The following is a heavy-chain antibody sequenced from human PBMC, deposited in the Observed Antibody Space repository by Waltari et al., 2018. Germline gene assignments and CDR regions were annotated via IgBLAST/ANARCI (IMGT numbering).Heavy chain of an antibody. J-gene: IGHJ5*02. CDR2: MNPNSGNT. D-gene: IGHD1-7*01. CDR3: ARARGIWNYGFDP. V-gene: IGHV1-8*02. CDR1: GYTFTSYY. Sequence: QVQLVQSGAEVKKPGASVKVSCKASGYTFTSYYMHWVRQAPGQGLEWMGWMNPNSGNTGYAQKFQGRVTMTRNTSISTAYMELSSLRSEDTAVYYCARARGIWNYGFDPWGQETLVTVSS.